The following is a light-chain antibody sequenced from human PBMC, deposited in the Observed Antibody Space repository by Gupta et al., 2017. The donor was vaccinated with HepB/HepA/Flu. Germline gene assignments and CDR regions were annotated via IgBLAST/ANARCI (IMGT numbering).Light chain of an antibody. J-gene: IGLJ1*01. CDR1: KLGDKY. CDR3: QAWDSSTAHWV. V-gene: IGLV3-1*01. Sequence: SYDLTPPPSVSVSPGQTASITCSGDKLGDKYACWYQQKPGQSPVLVIYQDSKRPSGIPERFSGSNSGNTATLTISGTQAMDEADYYCQAWDSSTAHWVFGTGTKVTVL. CDR2: QDS.